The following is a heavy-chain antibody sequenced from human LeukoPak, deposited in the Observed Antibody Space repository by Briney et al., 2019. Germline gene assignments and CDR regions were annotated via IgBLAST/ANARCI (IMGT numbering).Heavy chain of an antibody. V-gene: IGHV3-74*01. CDR1: GFTFSNYW. Sequence: GGSLRLSCAASGFTFSNYWMRWVRQAPGKGLVWVSCINSDGSSTTYADSVKGRFTISRDNAKNTLYLQMNSLRAEDTAVYYCASGYYMDVWGKGTTVTVSS. CDR3: ASGYYMDV. J-gene: IGHJ6*03. CDR2: INSDGSST.